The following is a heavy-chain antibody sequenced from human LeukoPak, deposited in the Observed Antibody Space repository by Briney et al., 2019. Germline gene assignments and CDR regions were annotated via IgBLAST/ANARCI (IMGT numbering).Heavy chain of an antibody. Sequence: SSETLSLTCIVSGDSISTYYWSWIRQSAGKGLEWIGRIYTSGGAKYSPSLKSRVPISVDETKNQVSLRLTSVTAADTAVYYCARELQLRVWGQGTLVTVSS. CDR1: GDSISTYY. J-gene: IGHJ4*02. D-gene: IGHD1-1*01. V-gene: IGHV4-4*07. CDR2: IYTSGGA. CDR3: ARELQLRV.